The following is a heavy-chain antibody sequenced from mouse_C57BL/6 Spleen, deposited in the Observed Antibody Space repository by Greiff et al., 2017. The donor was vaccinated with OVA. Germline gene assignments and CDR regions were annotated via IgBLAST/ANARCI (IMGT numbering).Heavy chain of an antibody. CDR3: ARDGLPLAY. D-gene: IGHD2-3*01. CDR1: GYTFTSYG. Sequence: VQLQQSGAELARPGASVKLSCKASGYTFTSYGISWVKQRTGQGLEWIGEIYPRSGNTYYNEKFKGKATLTADKSSSTAYMELRSLTSEDSAVYFCARDGLPLAYWGQGTLVTVSA. V-gene: IGHV1-81*01. J-gene: IGHJ3*01. CDR2: IYPRSGNT.